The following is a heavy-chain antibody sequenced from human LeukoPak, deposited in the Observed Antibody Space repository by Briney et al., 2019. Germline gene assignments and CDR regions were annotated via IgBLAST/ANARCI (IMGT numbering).Heavy chain of an antibody. CDR3: ARERVGGATAAFDI. V-gene: IGHV4-59*13. CDR2: IYYSGST. D-gene: IGHD1-26*01. J-gene: IGHJ3*02. CDR1: GGTISSYY. Sequence: SETLSLTCTVSGGTISSYYWSWVRQPPGKGLEWIGFIYYSGSTNYNPSLKSRVAISVDRSKNQFSLKLSSVTAADTAVYYCARERVGGATAAFDIWGQGTMVTASS.